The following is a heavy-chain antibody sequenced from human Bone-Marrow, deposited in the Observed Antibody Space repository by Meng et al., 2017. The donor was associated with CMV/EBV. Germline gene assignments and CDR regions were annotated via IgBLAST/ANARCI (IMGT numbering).Heavy chain of an antibody. V-gene: IGHV1-18*01. CDR2: ISAYSGNT. J-gene: IGHJ4*02. CDR1: GYTFSNYG. D-gene: IGHD3-10*01. Sequence: ASVKVSCKGSGYTFSNYGFSWVRQAPGQGPEWMGWISAYSGNTNYAQKFQGRLTLTTDVSTSTAYMELRGLRFDDTAVYYCARDYVVRKVYSAYWGQGTLVTVYS. CDR3: ARDYVVRKVYSAY.